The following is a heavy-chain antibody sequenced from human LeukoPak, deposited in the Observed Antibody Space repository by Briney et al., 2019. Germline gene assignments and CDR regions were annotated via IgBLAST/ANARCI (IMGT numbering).Heavy chain of an antibody. J-gene: IGHJ4*02. Sequence: GGSLRLSCAASGFTFSSYAMSWVRQAPGKGLEWVSAISGSGGSTYYADSVKGRFTISRDNAKNSLYLQMNSLRAEDTAVYYCARQISGSYLYFDYWGQGTLVTVSS. CDR1: GFTFSSYA. D-gene: IGHD1-26*01. CDR3: ARQISGSYLYFDY. CDR2: ISGSGGST. V-gene: IGHV3-23*01.